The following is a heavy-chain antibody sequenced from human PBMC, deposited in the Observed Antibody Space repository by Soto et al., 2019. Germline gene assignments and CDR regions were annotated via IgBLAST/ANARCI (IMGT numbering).Heavy chain of an antibody. D-gene: IGHD1-20*01. CDR2: FFLFFVLE. J-gene: IGHJ5*02. CDR1: GGTFSSYT. V-gene: IGHV1-69*04. Sequence: SVKVSCKASGGTFSSYTISWVRQAPGQGLDCLERFFLFFVLENYAQNSQGRVSITGDKSTSTAYMELSSLRSEDTALYYCARDFLNGNLAPWFAPWGQGTLVTVSS. CDR3: ARDFLNGNLAPWFAP.